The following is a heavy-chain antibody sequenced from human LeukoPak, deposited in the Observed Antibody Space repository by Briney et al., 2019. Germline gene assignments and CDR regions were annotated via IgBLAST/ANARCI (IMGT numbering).Heavy chain of an antibody. J-gene: IGHJ5*02. CDR3: ARDRCSSTSCYTELSWFDP. CDR1: GGSISSSSYH. CDR2: IYYSGST. Sequence: SETLSLTCTVSGGSISSSSYHWGWIRQPPGKGLEWIGSIYYSGSTYSNPSLKSRVTISVDTSKNQFSLKLSSVTAADTAVYFCARDRCSSTSCYTELSWFDPWGQGTLVTVSS. V-gene: IGHV4-39*07. D-gene: IGHD2-2*02.